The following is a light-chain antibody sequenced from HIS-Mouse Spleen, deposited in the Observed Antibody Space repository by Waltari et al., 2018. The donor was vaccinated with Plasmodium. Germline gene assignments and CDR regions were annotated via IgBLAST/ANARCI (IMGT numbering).Light chain of an antibody. CDR1: QSISNY. Sequence: DIQMTQSPSSLSASVGDRVTITCRASQSISNYLNWYQQKPGKAPKFLIYAASTLQSGGPSRFSGSGSGTDFTLTISSLQPEDFATYYCQQSYSTWTFGQGTKVESK. J-gene: IGKJ1*01. CDR3: QQSYSTWT. CDR2: AAS. V-gene: IGKV1-39*01.